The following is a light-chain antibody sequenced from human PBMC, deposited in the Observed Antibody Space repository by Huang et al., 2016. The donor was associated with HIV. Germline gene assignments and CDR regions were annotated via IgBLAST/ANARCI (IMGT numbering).Light chain of an antibody. V-gene: IGKV3-20*01. J-gene: IGKJ2*01. Sequence: EIVLTQFPGTLSLSPGERATVSCGASQSVSSIYLAWYQQKPGQAPTLLIYGATNRATDIPDRFSGSASGTDFTLTISRLEPEDFAVYYCQQYGSSPYTFGQGTKLEIK. CDR2: GAT. CDR1: QSVSSIY. CDR3: QQYGSSPYT.